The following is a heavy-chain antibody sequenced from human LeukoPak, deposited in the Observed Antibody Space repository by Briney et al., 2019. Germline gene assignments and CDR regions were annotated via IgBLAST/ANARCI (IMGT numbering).Heavy chain of an antibody. CDR1: GGSFSGYY. D-gene: IGHD3-22*01. CDR2: INHSGST. V-gene: IGHV4-34*01. Sequence: PSETLSLTCAVYGGSFSGYYWSWIRQPPGKGLEWIGEINHSGSTNYNPSLKSRVTISVDTSKNQFSLKLSSVTAADTAVYYCARVITFYYYYYMEVWGKGTTVTVSS. CDR3: ARVITFYYYYYMEV. J-gene: IGHJ6*03.